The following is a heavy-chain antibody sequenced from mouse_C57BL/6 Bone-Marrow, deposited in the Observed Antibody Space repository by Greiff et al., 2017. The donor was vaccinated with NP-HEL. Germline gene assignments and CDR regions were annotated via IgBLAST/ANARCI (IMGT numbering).Heavy chain of an antibody. CDR3: ARSVRFITLDY. Sequence: QVQLQQSGAELVKPGASVKISCKASGYAFSSYWMNWVKQRPGKGLEWIGQIYPGDGDTNYNGKFKGKATLTADKSSSTAYMQLSSLTSEDSAVYFCARSVRFITLDYWGQGTTLTVSS. J-gene: IGHJ2*01. CDR1: GYAFSSYW. D-gene: IGHD1-1*01. CDR2: IYPGDGDT. V-gene: IGHV1-80*01.